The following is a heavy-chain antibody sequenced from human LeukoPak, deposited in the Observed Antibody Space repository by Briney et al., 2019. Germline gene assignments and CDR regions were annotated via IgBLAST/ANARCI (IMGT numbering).Heavy chain of an antibody. CDR2: ISGSGGST. CDR3: AKDEYCSSTSCQGWFDP. Sequence: GGTLRLSCAASGFTFSSYGMSWVRQAPGKGLEWVSAISGSGGSTYYADSVKGRFTISRDNSKNTLYLQMNSLRAEDTAVYHCAKDEYCSSTSCQGWFDPWGQGTLVTVSS. V-gene: IGHV3-23*01. CDR1: GFTFSSYG. D-gene: IGHD2-2*01. J-gene: IGHJ5*02.